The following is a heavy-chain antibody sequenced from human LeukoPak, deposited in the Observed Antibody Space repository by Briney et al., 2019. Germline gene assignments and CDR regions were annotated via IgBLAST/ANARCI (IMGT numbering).Heavy chain of an antibody. Sequence: ASVEVSCKASGGTFSSYAISWVRQAPGQGLEWMGGIIPIFGTANYAQKFQGRVTITADESTSTAYMELSSLRSEDTAVYYCAKARAAPRPYCTNRVCYTLEGFDYRGQGTLVTVSS. CDR2: IIPIFGTA. CDR3: AKARAAPRPYCTNRVCYTLEGFDY. J-gene: IGHJ4*02. CDR1: GGTFSSYA. D-gene: IGHD2-8*01. V-gene: IGHV1-69*13.